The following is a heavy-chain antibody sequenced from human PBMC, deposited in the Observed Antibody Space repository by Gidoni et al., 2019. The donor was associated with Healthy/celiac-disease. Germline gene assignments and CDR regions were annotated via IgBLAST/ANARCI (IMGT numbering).Heavy chain of an antibody. Sequence: QVQLVQSGAEVKKPGASVKVSCKASGYTFTRYYMHWVRQAPGQGLEWMGIINPSGGSTSYAQKFQGRVTMTRDTSTSTVYMELSSLRSEDTAVYYCARNLAAADPDAAWGQGTLVTVSS. CDR2: INPSGGST. CDR1: GYTFTRYY. V-gene: IGHV1-46*01. CDR3: ARNLAAADPDAA. D-gene: IGHD6-13*01. J-gene: IGHJ5*02.